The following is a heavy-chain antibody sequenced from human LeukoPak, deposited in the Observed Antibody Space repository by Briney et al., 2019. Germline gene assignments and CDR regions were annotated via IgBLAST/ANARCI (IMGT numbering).Heavy chain of an antibody. Sequence: SETLSLTCTVSGGSISSSSYYWGWIRQPPGKGLEWIGSIYYSGSTYYNLSLKSRVTISVDTSKNQFSLKLSSVTAADTAVYYCARGRYDFWSGYAPHPNFDYWGQGTLVTVSS. J-gene: IGHJ4*02. V-gene: IGHV4-39*07. CDR1: GGSISSSSYY. CDR2: IYYSGST. CDR3: ARGRYDFWSGYAPHPNFDY. D-gene: IGHD3-3*01.